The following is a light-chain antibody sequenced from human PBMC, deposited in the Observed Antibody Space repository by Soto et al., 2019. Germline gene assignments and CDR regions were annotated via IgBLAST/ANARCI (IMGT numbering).Light chain of an antibody. CDR2: GAS. CDR1: QSVSSNY. Sequence: EIVLTQSPDTLSLSPGERANLXCRASQSVSSNYLAWYQQKPGQDPRLLXXGASTRATGIQERLSGSGSGKDFTLNISRLEPEDSAVYYCKQYGSSPTWTFGQGTKVDIK. J-gene: IGKJ1*01. V-gene: IGKV3-20*01. CDR3: KQYGSSPTWT.